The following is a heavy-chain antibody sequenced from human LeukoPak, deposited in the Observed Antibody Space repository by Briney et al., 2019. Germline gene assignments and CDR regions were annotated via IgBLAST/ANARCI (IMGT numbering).Heavy chain of an antibody. CDR2: IYYSGST. Sequence: KASETLSLTCAVSGGSISSGGYSWSWIRQPPGKGLEWIGYIYYSGSTYYNPSLKSRVTISVDTSKNQFSLKLSSVTAADTAVYYCARGKAPLFDPWGQGTLVTVSS. CDR1: GGSISSGGYS. J-gene: IGHJ5*02. V-gene: IGHV4-30-4*07. CDR3: ARGKAPLFDP.